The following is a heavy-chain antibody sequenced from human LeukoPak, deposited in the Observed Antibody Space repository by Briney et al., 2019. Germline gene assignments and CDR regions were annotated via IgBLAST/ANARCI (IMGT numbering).Heavy chain of an antibody. J-gene: IGHJ4*02. CDR1: GGSFSGYY. V-gene: IGHV4-34*01. D-gene: IGHD3-22*01. CDR2: INHSGST. CDR3: ARVVGGSRYYYDSSGYFGYFDY. Sequence: PSETLSLTCAVYGGSFSGYYWSWIRQPPGKGLEWIGEINHSGSTNYNPSLKSRVTISVDTSKNQFSLKLSSVTAADTAVYYCARVVGGSRYYYDSSGYFGYFDYWGQGTLVTVSS.